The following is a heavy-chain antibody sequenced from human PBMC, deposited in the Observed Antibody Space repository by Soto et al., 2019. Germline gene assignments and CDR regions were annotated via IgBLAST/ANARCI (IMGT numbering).Heavy chain of an antibody. J-gene: IGHJ4*02. CDR3: ARSDGRY. V-gene: IGHV4-61*01. Sequence: SETLSLTCTVSGGSASSGSYYWSWIRQPPGKGLEWIGYIYYSGSTNYNPSLKSRVTISVDTSKNQFSLKLSSVTAADTAVYYCARSDGRYWGQGTLVTVSS. CDR2: IYYSGST. CDR1: GGSASSGSYY.